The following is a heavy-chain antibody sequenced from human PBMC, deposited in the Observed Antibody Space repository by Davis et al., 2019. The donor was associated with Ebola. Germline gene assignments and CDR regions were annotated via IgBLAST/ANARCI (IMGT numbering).Heavy chain of an antibody. Sequence: GESLKIPCEVSGFTFTNYPMAWVRQAPGKGLEWVSTVSAGGGVEYYADSVRGRFSISRDNSKNTLYLQMNSLRGEDTALYYCASSAVLPGATAYSYYYYMDVWGKGTTVTVSS. J-gene: IGHJ6*03. D-gene: IGHD2-2*01. V-gene: IGHV3-23*01. CDR2: VSAGGGVE. CDR3: ASSAVLPGATAYSYYYYMDV. CDR1: GFTFTNYP.